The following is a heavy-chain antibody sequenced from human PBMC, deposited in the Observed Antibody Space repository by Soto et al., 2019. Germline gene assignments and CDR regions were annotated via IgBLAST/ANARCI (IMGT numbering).Heavy chain of an antibody. CDR3: ARRAV. CDR1: GFTFRPYS. CDR2: ITTSSSTI. J-gene: IGHJ6*02. Sequence: EVQLVESGGGLVQPGGSLRLSCAASGFTFRPYSMNWVRQAPGKGLEWISYITTSSSTIYYADSVKGRFTISRDNAKNSLYLQMNSLRVEDTAVYYCARRAVWGQGTTVTVS. V-gene: IGHV3-48*01.